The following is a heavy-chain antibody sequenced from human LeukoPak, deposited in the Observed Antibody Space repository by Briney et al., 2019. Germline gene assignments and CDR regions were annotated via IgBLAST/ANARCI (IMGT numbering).Heavy chain of an antibody. CDR1: GGSISSSSYY. Sequence: SETLSLTCTVSGGSISSSSYYWGWIRQPPGKGLEWIGSIYYSGSTYYNPSLKSRVTISVDTSKNQFSLKLSSVTAADTAVYYCARLYSGSYYYYYMDVWGKGTTVTISS. J-gene: IGHJ6*03. CDR3: ARLYSGSYYYYYMDV. V-gene: IGHV4-39*01. D-gene: IGHD1-26*01. CDR2: IYYSGST.